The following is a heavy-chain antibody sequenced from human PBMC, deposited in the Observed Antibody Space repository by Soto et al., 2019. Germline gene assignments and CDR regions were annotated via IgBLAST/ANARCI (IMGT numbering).Heavy chain of an antibody. J-gene: IGHJ4*02. CDR3: ARRTIGGHYFDY. V-gene: IGHV4-39*01. CDR2: IYYSGST. CDR1: GGSTSSSSYY. D-gene: IGHD3-3*01. Sequence: QLQLQESGPGLVKPSETLSLTCTVSGGSTSSSSYYWGWIRQPPGKGLEWIGSIYYSGSTYYNPSLKSRVTISVDTSKNQFSLKLSSVTAADTAVYYCARRTIGGHYFDYWGQGTLVTVSS.